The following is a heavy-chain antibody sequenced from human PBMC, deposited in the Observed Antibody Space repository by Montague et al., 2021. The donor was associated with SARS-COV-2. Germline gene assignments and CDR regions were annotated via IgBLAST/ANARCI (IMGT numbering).Heavy chain of an antibody. CDR1: GGSISSYY. CDR2: IYYSGST. V-gene: IGHV4-59*01. Sequence: SETLSLTCTVSGGSISSYYWSWIRQPPGEGLEWIGYIYYSGSTXXXPSXXXRVTISVDTSKNQFSLKLSSVTAADTAVYYCARALYCSDGSCYPNWFDPWGQGTLVTVSS. J-gene: IGHJ5*02. D-gene: IGHD2-15*01. CDR3: ARALYCSDGSCYPNWFDP.